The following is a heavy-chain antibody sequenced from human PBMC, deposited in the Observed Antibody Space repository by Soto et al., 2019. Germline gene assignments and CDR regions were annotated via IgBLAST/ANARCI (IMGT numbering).Heavy chain of an antibody. Sequence: PSETLSLTCAVSGGSISSGGYSCSWIRQPPGKGLEWIGYIYHSGSTYYNPSLKSRVTISVDRSKNQFSLKLSSVTAADTAVYYCARGMTTVTTFDYWGQGTLVTVPQ. D-gene: IGHD4-4*01. CDR3: ARGMTTVTTFDY. CDR2: IYHSGST. J-gene: IGHJ4*02. CDR1: GGSISSGGYS. V-gene: IGHV4-30-2*01.